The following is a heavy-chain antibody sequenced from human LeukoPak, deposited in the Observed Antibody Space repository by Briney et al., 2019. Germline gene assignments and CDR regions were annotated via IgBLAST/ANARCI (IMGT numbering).Heavy chain of an antibody. CDR1: GGSFSDYY. J-gene: IGHJ4*02. CDR3: ARERDGSGTQRGLDY. CDR2: INHSGST. Sequence: SETLSLTCAVYGGSFSDYYWNWIRQPPGKGLEWIGEINHSGSTNYNPSLKSRVTISVDTSKNQFSLNLSSVTAADTAVYYCARERDGSGTQRGLDYWGQGTLVTVSS. D-gene: IGHD3-10*01. V-gene: IGHV4-34*01.